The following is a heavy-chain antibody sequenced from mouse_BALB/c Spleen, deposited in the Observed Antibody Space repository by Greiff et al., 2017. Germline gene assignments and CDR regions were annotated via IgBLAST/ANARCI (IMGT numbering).Heavy chain of an antibody. D-gene: IGHD2-12*01. CDR2: IWSGGST. CDR1: GFSLTSYG. V-gene: IGHV2-2*02. J-gene: IGHJ3*01. Sequence: VQLQQSGPGLVQPSQSLSITCTVSGFSLTSYGVHWVRQSPGKGLEWLGVIWSGGSTDYNAAFISRLSISKDNSKSQVFFKMNSLQANDTAIYYCASYDVFAYWGQGTLVTVSA. CDR3: ASYDVFAY.